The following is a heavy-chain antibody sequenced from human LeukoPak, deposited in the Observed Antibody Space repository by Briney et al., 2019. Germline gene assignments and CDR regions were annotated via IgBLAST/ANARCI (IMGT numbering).Heavy chain of an antibody. J-gene: IGHJ4*02. CDR3: AEVSRQADCSSTSCYHNGDY. D-gene: IGHD2-2*01. CDR2: IRYDGSNK. Sequence: GGSLRLSCAASGFTFSSYGMHWVRQAPGKGLEWVAFIRYDGSNKYYADSVKGRFTISRDNSKNTLYLQMNSPRAEDTAVYYCAEVSRQADCSSTSCYHNGDYWGQGTLVTVSS. CDR1: GFTFSSYG. V-gene: IGHV3-30*02.